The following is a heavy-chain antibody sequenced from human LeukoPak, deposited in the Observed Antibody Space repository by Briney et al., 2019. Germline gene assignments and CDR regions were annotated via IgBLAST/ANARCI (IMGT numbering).Heavy chain of an antibody. CDR1: GFTFSSNG. Sequence: PGGSLRLSCAASGFTFSSNGMHWVRQAPGKGLEWVAVIWYDGSSKYYADSVKGRFTISRDNSKNTLYLQTNSLRAEDTAVYYCARDSGSYSYIDYWGQGTLVIVSS. CDR2: IWYDGSSK. D-gene: IGHD1-26*01. V-gene: IGHV3-33*01. CDR3: ARDSGSYSYIDY. J-gene: IGHJ4*02.